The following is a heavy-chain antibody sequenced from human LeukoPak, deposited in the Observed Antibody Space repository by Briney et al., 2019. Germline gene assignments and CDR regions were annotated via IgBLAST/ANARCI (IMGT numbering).Heavy chain of an antibody. CDR2: IYYSGGT. CDR3: ARASVVYYYMDV. J-gene: IGHJ6*03. Sequence: PSETLSLTCTLSGGSISRYYWSWIRQPPRKGRECIGYIYYSGGTNYNPSLKSRVTISVDTSNNQFSLKLSSVTAADTAVYYCARASVVYYYMDVWGKGTTVTVSS. D-gene: IGHD4-23*01. CDR1: GGSISRYY. V-gene: IGHV4-59*01.